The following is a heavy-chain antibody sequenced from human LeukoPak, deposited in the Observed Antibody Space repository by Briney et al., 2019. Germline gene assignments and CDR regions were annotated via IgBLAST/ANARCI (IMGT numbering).Heavy chain of an antibody. CDR2: IYHSGST. J-gene: IGHJ6*03. CDR1: GYSISSGYY. CDR3: ARTGTEAYYYYYMDV. Sequence: PSETLSLTCTVSGYSISSGYYWGWIRQPPGKGLEWIGSIYHSGSTYYNPSLKSRVTISVDTSKNQFSLKLSSVTAADTAVYYCARTGTEAYYYYYMDVWGKGTTVTVSS. V-gene: IGHV4-38-2*02. D-gene: IGHD3-9*01.